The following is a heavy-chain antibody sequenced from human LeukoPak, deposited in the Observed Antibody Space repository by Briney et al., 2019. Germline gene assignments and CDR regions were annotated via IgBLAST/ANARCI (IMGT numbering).Heavy chain of an antibody. Sequence: PGGSLRLSCAASGFTFNRYWMHWVRQVPGKGVVWVSHSHNDGNSVYYADSVKGRFTLSRDNAKNTLYLQMNRLRAEDTAVYYCVRHNYGYDYWGQGTLVTVSS. V-gene: IGHV3-74*01. CDR2: SHNDGNSV. CDR3: VRHNYGYDY. D-gene: IGHD3-10*01. CDR1: GFTFNRYW. J-gene: IGHJ4*02.